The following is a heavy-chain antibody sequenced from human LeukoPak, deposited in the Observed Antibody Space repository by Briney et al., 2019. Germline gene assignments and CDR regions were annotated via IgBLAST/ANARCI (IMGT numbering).Heavy chain of an antibody. V-gene: IGHV3-21*01. CDR3: ARDYEIY. CDR1: GFTLSSYS. Sequence: GGSLRLSCAAPGFTLSSYSMKWVRQAPGKGGEWVSSISSSSSYILYGDSVKGRFTISRDNAKDSLYLQMNSLRAENTAVFYCARDYEIYWGQGTLVTVSS. CDR2: ISSSSSYI. J-gene: IGHJ4*02. D-gene: IGHD5-12*01.